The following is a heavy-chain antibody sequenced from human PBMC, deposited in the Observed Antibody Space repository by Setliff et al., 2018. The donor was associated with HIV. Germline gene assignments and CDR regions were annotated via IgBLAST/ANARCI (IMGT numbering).Heavy chain of an antibody. CDR1: GGSISSSSFY. CDR3: AGNQNWNGYAFPYIDV. V-gene: IGHV4-39*02. CDR2: IYYNTRT. J-gene: IGHJ6*03. Sequence: SETLSLTCNVSGGSISSSSFYWARLRQPPGKEPEWIASIYYNTRTYYNLSLRSRVTISVDTSKNLFSLKMTSVTAADTAVYYCAGNQNWNGYAFPYIDVWGKGTTVTVSS. D-gene: IGHD3-3*01.